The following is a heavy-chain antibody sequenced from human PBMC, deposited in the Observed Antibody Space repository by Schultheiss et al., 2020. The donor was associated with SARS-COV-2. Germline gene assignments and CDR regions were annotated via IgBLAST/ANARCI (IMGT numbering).Heavy chain of an antibody. V-gene: IGHV3-23*01. CDR3: ARLDSAYYISRSWFDP. Sequence: GGSLRLSCAASGFTFSTYNMNWIRQAPGRGLEWVSAISGSGGSTYYADSVKGRFTISRDNAKNTVYLQMNSLRAEDTAVYYCARLDSAYYISRSWFDPWGQGTLVTVSS. D-gene: IGHD1-26*01. J-gene: IGHJ5*02. CDR2: ISGSGGST. CDR1: GFTFSTYN.